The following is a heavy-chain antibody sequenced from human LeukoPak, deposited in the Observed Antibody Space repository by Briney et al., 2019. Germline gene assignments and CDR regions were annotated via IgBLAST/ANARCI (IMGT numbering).Heavy chain of an antibody. CDR1: GYTFTQLS. Sequence: GASVKVSCKVSGYTFTQLSIHWVRQAPGKGLEWLGSSDPQQTIYAQNFQGRVTMTEDTSTDTMFLDLSSLTSDDTAVYYCATILYGYGLDFWGKGTTVTVSS. CDR2: SDPQQT. D-gene: IGHD2/OR15-2a*01. CDR3: ATILYGYGLDF. V-gene: IGHV1-24*01. J-gene: IGHJ6*04.